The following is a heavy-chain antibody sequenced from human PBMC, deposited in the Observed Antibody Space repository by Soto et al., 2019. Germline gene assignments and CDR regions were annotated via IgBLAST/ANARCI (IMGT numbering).Heavy chain of an antibody. CDR1: GFTFGSYW. CDR3: AKYGAGNYGAYALDI. D-gene: IGHD3-10*01. CDR2: INPGGREK. Sequence: LRLSCAASGFTFGSYWMSWVRQAPGKGLEWVANINPGGREKNYVNSVKGRFSISRDDAERSHHLQMNSLRAEDTAVYYCAKYGAGNYGAYALDIWGQGTMVTVSS. J-gene: IGHJ3*02. V-gene: IGHV3-7*01.